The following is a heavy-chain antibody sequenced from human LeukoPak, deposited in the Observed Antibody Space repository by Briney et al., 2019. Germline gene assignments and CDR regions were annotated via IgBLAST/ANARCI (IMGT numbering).Heavy chain of an antibody. CDR1: GFTFDDYA. D-gene: IGHD6-13*01. CDR2: INWEGGYT. Sequence: GGSLRLSCAASGFTFDDYAMHWVRQAPGKGPEWVSFINWEGGYTKYADSVKGRFTISRDNSKNSMFLQMNSLRTEDTALYFCPREYSGSWYDLGYWGQGTRVTVS. V-gene: IGHV3-43*01. J-gene: IGHJ4*02. CDR3: PREYSGSWYDLGY.